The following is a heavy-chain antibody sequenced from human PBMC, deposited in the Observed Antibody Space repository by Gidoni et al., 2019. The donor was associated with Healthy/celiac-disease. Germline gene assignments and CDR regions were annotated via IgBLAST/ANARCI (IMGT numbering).Heavy chain of an antibody. J-gene: IGHJ4*02. CDR3: ARFSILWWDLPGFDY. CDR1: GGSISSSSYY. Sequence: QLQLQESGPGLVKPSETLSLTCTVSGGSISSSSYYWGWIRQPPGKGLEWIGSIYYSGSTYYNPSLKSRVTISVDTSKNQFSLKLSSVTAADTAVYYCARFSILWWDLPGFDYWGQGTLVTVSS. D-gene: IGHD2-21*01. V-gene: IGHV4-39*01. CDR2: IYYSGST.